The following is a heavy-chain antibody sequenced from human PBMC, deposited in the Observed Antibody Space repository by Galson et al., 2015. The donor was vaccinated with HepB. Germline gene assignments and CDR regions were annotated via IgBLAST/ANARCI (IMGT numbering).Heavy chain of an antibody. D-gene: IGHD3-3*01. CDR2: IYPGDSDT. Sequence: QSGAEVKKPGESLKISCKGSGYSFTSYWIGWVRQMPGKGLEWMGIIYPGDSDTRYSPSFQGQVTISADKSISTAYLQWSSLKASDTAMYYCARHAEWSPKYLNWFDPWGQGTLVTVSS. CDR3: ARHAEWSPKYLNWFDP. J-gene: IGHJ5*02. CDR1: GYSFTSYW. V-gene: IGHV5-51*01.